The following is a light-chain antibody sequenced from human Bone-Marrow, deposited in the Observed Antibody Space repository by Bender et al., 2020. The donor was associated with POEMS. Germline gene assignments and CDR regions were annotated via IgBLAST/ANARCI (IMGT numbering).Light chain of an antibody. Sequence: QSALTQPASVSGSPGQSITISCTGTSDDVANYNFVSWYQQHPGKAPKLMIYEVTKRPSGVSNRFSGSKSGNTASLTISGLQAEDEADYYCCSYAGSSTLWVFGGGTKLTVL. CDR2: EVT. J-gene: IGLJ3*02. CDR1: SDDVANYNF. V-gene: IGLV2-23*02. CDR3: CSYAGSSTLWV.